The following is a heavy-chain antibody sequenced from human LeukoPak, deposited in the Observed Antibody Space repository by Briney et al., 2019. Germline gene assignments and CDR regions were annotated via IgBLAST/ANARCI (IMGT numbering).Heavy chain of an antibody. V-gene: IGHV4-34*01. CDR3: ARPRGIAARD. J-gene: IGHJ4*02. CDR2: INHSGST. D-gene: IGHD6-6*01. CDR1: GGSISSYY. Sequence: PETLSLTCTVSGGSISSYYWSWIRQPPGKGLEWIGEINHSGSTNYNPSLKSRVTISVDTSKNQLSLKLSSVTAADTAVYYCARPRGIAARDWGQGTLVTVSS.